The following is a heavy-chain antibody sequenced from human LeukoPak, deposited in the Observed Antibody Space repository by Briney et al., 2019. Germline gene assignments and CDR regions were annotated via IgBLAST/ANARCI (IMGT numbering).Heavy chain of an antibody. Sequence: PGDSVSLLCAPCGFLLRSLAMSWARHARGEGLEGVSGISGSGGSTYYADSVKGRFNISSDNSRNTLYLQMNSLRADDTAVYYCAKTLMGQWLVSFDYWGQGTLVTVSS. D-gene: IGHD6-19*01. J-gene: IGHJ4*02. V-gene: IGHV3-23*01. CDR2: ISGSGGST. CDR1: GFLLRSLA. CDR3: AKTLMGQWLVSFDY.